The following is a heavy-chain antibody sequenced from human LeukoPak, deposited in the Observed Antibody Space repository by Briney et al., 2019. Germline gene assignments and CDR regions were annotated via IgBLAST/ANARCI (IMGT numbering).Heavy chain of an antibody. Sequence: GGSLRLSCAASGFTFSSYEMNWVRQAPGRGLEWVSYISSSGSTLYYADSVKGRFTISRDNAQNSLYLQMNSLRAEDTAVYYCSRDNDCSGGSCFDYWGQGTLVTVSS. J-gene: IGHJ4*02. CDR3: SRDNDCSGGSCFDY. V-gene: IGHV3-48*03. D-gene: IGHD2-15*01. CDR2: ISSSGSTL. CDR1: GFTFSSYE.